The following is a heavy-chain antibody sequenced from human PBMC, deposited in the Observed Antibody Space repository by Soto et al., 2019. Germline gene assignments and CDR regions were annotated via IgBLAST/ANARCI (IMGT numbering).Heavy chain of an antibody. Sequence: PGGSLRLSCAASGFTFSSCAMHWVRQAPGKGLEWVAVISYDGSNKNYADSVKGRFTISRDNSKNTLYLQMNSLRAEDTAVYYCARGYDFWSGYYYPYGMDVWGQGTTVTVSS. CDR3: ARGYDFWSGYYYPYGMDV. V-gene: IGHV3-30-3*01. J-gene: IGHJ6*02. CDR1: GFTFSSCA. D-gene: IGHD3-3*01. CDR2: ISYDGSNK.